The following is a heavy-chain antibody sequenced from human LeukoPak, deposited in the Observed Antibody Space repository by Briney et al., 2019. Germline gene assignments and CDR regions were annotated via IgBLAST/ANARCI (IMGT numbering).Heavy chain of an antibody. Sequence: GGSLRLSCAASGFTVSSNDMSWVRQAPGKGLECISVIYSGGSTDYADSVKGRFTISRDNSKNTLYLQMNSLRAEDTAVYYCAKWGCSGGSCYPFDYWGQGTLVTVSS. CDR1: GFTVSSND. V-gene: IGHV3-53*01. J-gene: IGHJ4*02. D-gene: IGHD2-15*01. CDR3: AKWGCSGGSCYPFDY. CDR2: IYSGGST.